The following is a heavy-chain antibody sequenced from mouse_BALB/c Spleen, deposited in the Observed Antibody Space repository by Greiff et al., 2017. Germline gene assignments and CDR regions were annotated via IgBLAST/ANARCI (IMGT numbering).Heavy chain of an antibody. CDR1: GFSLTSYG. J-gene: IGHJ4*01. CDR2: IWSGGST. D-gene: IGHD2-14*01. CDR3: APGVRRAPYYAMDY. Sequence: QVQLKESGPGLVQPSQSLSITCTVSGFSLTSYGVHWVRQSPGKGLEWLGVIWSGGSTDYNAAFISRLSISKDNSKSQVFFKMNSLQADDTAIYYCAPGVRRAPYYAMDYWGQGTSVTVSS. V-gene: IGHV2-4-1*01.